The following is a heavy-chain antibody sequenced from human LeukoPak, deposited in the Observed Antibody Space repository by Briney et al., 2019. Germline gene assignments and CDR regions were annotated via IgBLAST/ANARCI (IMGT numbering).Heavy chain of an antibody. V-gene: IGHV4-4*07. D-gene: IGHD1-26*01. CDR3: ARGRIVGATNNWFDP. J-gene: IGHJ5*02. CDR2: IYTSGST. Sequence: SETLSLTCTVSGGSISSYYWSWIRQPAGKGLEWIGRIYTSGSTNYNPSLKSRVTMSVDMSKNQFSLKLSSVTAADTAVYYCARGRIVGATNNWFDPWGQGTLVTVSS. CDR1: GGSISSYY.